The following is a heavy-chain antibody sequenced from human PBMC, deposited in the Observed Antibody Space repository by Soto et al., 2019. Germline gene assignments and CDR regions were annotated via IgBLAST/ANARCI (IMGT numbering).Heavy chain of an antibody. CDR3: ARRAGYYDNSAYFDY. V-gene: IGHV4-39*01. CDR1: GGSISSNNYY. CDR2: IYYSGST. D-gene: IGHD3-22*01. Sequence: SETLSLTCTVSGGSISSNNYYWGWIRQPPGKGLEWIGSIYYSGSTYYNPSLKSRVTISGDTSNNQFSLKLTSVTAADTAVYYCARRAGYYDNSAYFDYWGQGTLVTVSS. J-gene: IGHJ4*02.